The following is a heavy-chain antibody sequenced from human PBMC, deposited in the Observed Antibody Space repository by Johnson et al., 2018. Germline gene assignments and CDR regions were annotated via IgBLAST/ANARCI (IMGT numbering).Heavy chain of an antibody. CDR2: ISWGTKVI. CDR1: GFTFSSHS. CDR3: AGDLEGSANDY. V-gene: IGHV3-48*02. D-gene: IGHD3-10*01. Sequence: VQLVQSGGGLVRPVGSLRLSCEASGFTFSSHSLNWVRQAPGKGLEWVSYISWGTKVIYYADSVKGRFTGSSEDAKDSLYLQMNSLREDDTAVYYWAGDLEGSANDYWGQGTLVTVSS. J-gene: IGHJ4*02.